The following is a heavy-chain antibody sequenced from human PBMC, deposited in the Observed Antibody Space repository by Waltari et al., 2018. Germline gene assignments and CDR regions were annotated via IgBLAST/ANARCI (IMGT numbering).Heavy chain of an antibody. CDR3: AREVRWELLVTFDY. D-gene: IGHD1-26*01. CDR1: GGSISSSSYY. Sequence: QLQLQESGPGLVKPSETLSLTCTVSGGSISSSSYYWGWIRQPPGKGLEWIGSIYYSGSTYYNPSLKSRVTISVDTSKNQFSLKLSSVTAADTAEYYCAREVRWELLVTFDYWGQGTLVTVSS. J-gene: IGHJ4*02. CDR2: IYYSGST. V-gene: IGHV4-39*07.